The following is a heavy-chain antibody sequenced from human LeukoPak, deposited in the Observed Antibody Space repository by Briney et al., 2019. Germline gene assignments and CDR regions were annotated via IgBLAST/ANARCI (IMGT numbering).Heavy chain of an antibody. CDR2: IYSGGST. CDR3: AKEERDGAFDI. V-gene: IGHV3-66*01. D-gene: IGHD1-26*01. J-gene: IGHJ3*02. Sequence: QAGGSLRLSCAASGFTVSSNYMSWVRQAPGKGLEWVSVIYSGGSTYYADSVKGRFTISRDNSKNTLYLQMNSLRAEDTAVYYCAKEERDGAFDIWGQGTMVTVSS. CDR1: GFTVSSNY.